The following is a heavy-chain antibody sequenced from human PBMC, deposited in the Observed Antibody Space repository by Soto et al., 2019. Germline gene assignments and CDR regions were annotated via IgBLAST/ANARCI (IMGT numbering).Heavy chain of an antibody. D-gene: IGHD2-2*03. J-gene: IGHJ6*02. CDR1: GGSIRSYY. CDR2: IYYSESR. Sequence: SETLSLTCTVSGGSIRSYYWSWIRQPPGKGLEWIGTIYYSESRNYNPSLKSRVTISVDTSKNELSLRLSSVTAADTAVYYCARLNGYCVRTNCHGYYGMDVWGQGTTVTVSS. V-gene: IGHV4-59*08. CDR3: ARLNGYCVRTNCHGYYGMDV.